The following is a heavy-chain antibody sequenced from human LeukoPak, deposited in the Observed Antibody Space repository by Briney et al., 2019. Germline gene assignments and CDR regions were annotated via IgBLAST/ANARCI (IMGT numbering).Heavy chain of an antibody. CDR3: ARNPVRGVIIGGY. CDR1: GYTFTGYY. D-gene: IGHD3-10*01. CDR2: INHNSGGT. V-gene: IGHV1-2*02. Sequence: ASVKVSCKASGYTFTGYYMHWVRQAPGQGLEWMGWINHNSGGTNYAQKFQGRVTMTRDTSISTAYMELSRLRSDDTAVYYCARNPVRGVIIGGYWGQGTLVTVSS. J-gene: IGHJ4*02.